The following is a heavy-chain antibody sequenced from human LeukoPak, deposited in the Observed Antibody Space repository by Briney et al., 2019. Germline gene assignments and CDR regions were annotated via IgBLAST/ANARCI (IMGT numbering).Heavy chain of an antibody. J-gene: IGHJ4*02. D-gene: IGHD6-13*01. Sequence: GGSLRLSCAASGFTFSSYGMHWVRQAPGKGLEWVAVIWNDGSYKHYADSVKGRFTISRDDSKNTIYLQMNSLRAEDTAVYYCARDLWQQMVQGYDYWGQGTLVTVSS. CDR3: ARDLWQQMVQGYDY. V-gene: IGHV3-33*08. CDR2: IWNDGSYK. CDR1: GFTFSSYG.